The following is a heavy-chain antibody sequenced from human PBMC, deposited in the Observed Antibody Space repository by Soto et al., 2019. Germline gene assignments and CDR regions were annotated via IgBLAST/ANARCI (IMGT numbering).Heavy chain of an antibody. D-gene: IGHD3-10*01. Sequence: VQLLGSGGGLVQPGESLRLSCAASGFTFSSYAMSWVRQAPGKGLEWVSSISGSGSSTYYADSVKGRFSISRDNSKITLYLQIISLRAEDTAVYYCARVGRGLFDYWGQGTLGSVSS. J-gene: IGHJ4*02. CDR3: ARVGRGLFDY. V-gene: IGHV3-23*01. CDR2: ISGSGSST. CDR1: GFTFSSYA.